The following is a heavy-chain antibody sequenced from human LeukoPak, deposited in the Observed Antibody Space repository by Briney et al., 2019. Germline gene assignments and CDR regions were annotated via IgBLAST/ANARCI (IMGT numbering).Heavy chain of an antibody. CDR2: INQDGSEK. J-gene: IGHJ4*02. CDR1: GFTFSSYW. CDR3: ARDAMGITPPNYHFDY. V-gene: IGHV3-7*01. D-gene: IGHD3-22*01. Sequence: GGSLRLSCAASGFTFSSYWMSWVRQAPGKGVEWVANINQDGSEKYYVDSVKGRFTISSDNAKNAQYLQMNRLRAEDTAVYYCARDAMGITPPNYHFDYWGQGTLVTLSS.